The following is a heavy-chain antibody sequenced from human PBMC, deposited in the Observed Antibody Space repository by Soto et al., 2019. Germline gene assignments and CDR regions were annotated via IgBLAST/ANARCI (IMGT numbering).Heavy chain of an antibody. CDR2: ISSSSSYI. V-gene: IGHV3-21*01. D-gene: IGHD3-9*01. CDR3: ARDGLRYFDWLFTFDY. J-gene: IGHJ4*02. Sequence: EVQLVESGGGLVKPGGSLRLSCAASGFTFSSYSMNWVRQAPGKGLEWVSSISSSSSYIYYADSVKGRFTISRDNAKNSLYLQMNSLRAEDTAVYYCARDGLRYFDWLFTFDYWGQGTLVTVSS. CDR1: GFTFSSYS.